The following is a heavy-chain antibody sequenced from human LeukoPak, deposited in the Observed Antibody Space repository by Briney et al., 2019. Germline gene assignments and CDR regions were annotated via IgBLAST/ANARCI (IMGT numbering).Heavy chain of an antibody. CDR2: ISGSGGST. Sequence: GGSLRLSCAASGSTFSSYAMSWVRQAPGKGLEWVSAISGSGGSTYYADSVKGRFTISRDNSKNTLYLQMNSLRAEDTAVYYCARDRGVGTSYYFDYWGQGTLVTVSS. J-gene: IGHJ4*02. CDR3: ARDRGVGTSYYFDY. V-gene: IGHV3-23*01. CDR1: GSTFSSYA. D-gene: IGHD4-23*01.